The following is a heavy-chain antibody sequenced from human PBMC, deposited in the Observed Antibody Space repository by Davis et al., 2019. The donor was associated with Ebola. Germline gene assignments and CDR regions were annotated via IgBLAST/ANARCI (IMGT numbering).Heavy chain of an antibody. V-gene: IGHV3-21*01. CDR2: ISSSSSYI. D-gene: IGHD5-24*01. Sequence: GESLKISCAASGFTFSSYSMNWVRQAPGKGLEWVSSISSSSSYIYYADSVKGRFTISRDNAKNSLYLQMNSLRAEDTAVYYCARGGRVWEEMATSNWGQGTLVTVSS. CDR3: ARGGRVWEEMATSN. CDR1: GFTFSSYS. J-gene: IGHJ4*02.